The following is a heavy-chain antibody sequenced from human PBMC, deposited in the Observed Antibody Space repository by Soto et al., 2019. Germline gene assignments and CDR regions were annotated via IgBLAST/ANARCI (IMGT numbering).Heavy chain of an antibody. V-gene: IGHV3-30*18. CDR1: GFTFSSYG. J-gene: IGHJ6*02. D-gene: IGHD6-19*01. Sequence: QVQLVEPGGGVVQPGRSLRLSCAASGFTFSSYGMHWVRQAPGKGLEWVAVISYDGSNKYYADSVKGRFTISRDNSKNTLYLRMNSLRAEDTAVYYCAKAKQWLAPYYYYGMDVWGQGTTVTVSS. CDR2: ISYDGSNK. CDR3: AKAKQWLAPYYYYGMDV.